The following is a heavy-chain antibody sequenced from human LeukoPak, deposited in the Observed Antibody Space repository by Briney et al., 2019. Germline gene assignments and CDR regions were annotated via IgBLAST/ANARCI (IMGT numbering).Heavy chain of an antibody. V-gene: IGHV3-30*18. Sequence: GRSLRLSCAASGLTFSSYGMHWVRQAPGKGQEEVTVISYDGTIRNYADSVKGRFTISRDNSKNTLYLQMNSLTAEDTALYYCAKGGCSSTTCYLANPWGQGTLVTVSS. D-gene: IGHD2-2*01. J-gene: IGHJ5*02. CDR2: ISYDGTIR. CDR1: GLTFSSYG. CDR3: AKGGCSSTTCYLANP.